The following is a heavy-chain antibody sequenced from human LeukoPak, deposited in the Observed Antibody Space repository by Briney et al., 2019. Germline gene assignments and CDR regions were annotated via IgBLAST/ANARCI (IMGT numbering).Heavy chain of an antibody. CDR1: GYTFTGYY. CDR2: INPNSGGT. J-gene: IGHJ4*02. V-gene: IGHV1-2*02. Sequence: GASVKVSCKASGYTFTGYYMHWVRQAPGQGLEWMGWINPNSGGTNYAQKFQGRVTMTRDTSISTACMELSRLRSDDTAVYYCARVKTITIFGVPPYYFDYWGQGTLVTVSS. D-gene: IGHD3-3*01. CDR3: ARVKTITIFGVPPYYFDY.